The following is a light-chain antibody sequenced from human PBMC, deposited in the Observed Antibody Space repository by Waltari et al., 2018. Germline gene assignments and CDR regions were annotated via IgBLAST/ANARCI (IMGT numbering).Light chain of an antibody. CDR2: DVT. Sequence: QSALTQPASVSGSPGQSITISCPGTSSDIGGHNYVSWYQQHPDKSPRLMIYDVTKRPSGVSNRFSGSKSGNTASLTISGLQAEDEGDYYCSSFTSDNTLWVFGGGTKLTVL. V-gene: IGLV2-14*03. CDR3: SSFTSDNTLWV. J-gene: IGLJ3*02. CDR1: SSDIGGHNY.